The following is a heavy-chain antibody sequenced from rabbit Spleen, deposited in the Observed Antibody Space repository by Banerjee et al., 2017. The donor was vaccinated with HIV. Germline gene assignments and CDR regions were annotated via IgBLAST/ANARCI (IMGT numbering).Heavy chain of an antibody. Sequence: ELVESGGGLVQPGESLTLTCKASGFSFSNKAVMCWVRQAPGKGLEWIACIDTNDGDTDYANWPKGRFTISRTSSTTVTLRMTTLTAADRATYFCARDLVGVIGWNFYLWGPGTLVTVS. CDR1: GFSFSNKAV. D-gene: IGHD2-1*01. V-gene: IGHV1S45*01. CDR3: ARDLVGVIGWNFYL. J-gene: IGHJ4*01. CDR2: IDTNDGDT.